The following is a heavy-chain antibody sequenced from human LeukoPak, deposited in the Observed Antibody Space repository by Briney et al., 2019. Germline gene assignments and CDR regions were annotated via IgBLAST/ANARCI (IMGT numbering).Heavy chain of an antibody. CDR1: RFTFSSYS. J-gene: IGHJ4*02. CDR2: ISSSSSYI. CDR3: AKVGPGTRGWKFDY. Sequence: GGSLRLSCAASRFTFSSYSMNWVRQASGRGLEWVSSISSSSSYIYYEDSVKGRFTISRDNAKNSLYLQMNSLRAEDTAVYYCAKVGPGTRGWKFDYWGQGTLVTVSS. D-gene: IGHD6-19*01. V-gene: IGHV3-21*01.